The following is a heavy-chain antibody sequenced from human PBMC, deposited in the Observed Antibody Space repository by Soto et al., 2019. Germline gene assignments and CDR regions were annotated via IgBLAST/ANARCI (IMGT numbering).Heavy chain of an antibody. D-gene: IGHD6-19*01. CDR2: TYYRSKWNN. CDR3: ARGGLADRAFDI. V-gene: IGHV6-1*01. CDR1: GDSVSSNSAA. J-gene: IGHJ3*02. Sequence: SQTLSLTCAISGDSVSSNSAAWNWIRQSPSRDLEWLGRTYYRSKWNNDYAVSVKSRITINPDTSKNQFSLQLNSVTPEDTAVYYCARGGLADRAFDIWGQGTMVTVSS.